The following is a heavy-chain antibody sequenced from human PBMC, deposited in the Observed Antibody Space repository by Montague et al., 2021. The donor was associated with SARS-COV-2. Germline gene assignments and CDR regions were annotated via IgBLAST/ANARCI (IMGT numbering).Heavy chain of an antibody. CDR2: NYCSSST. Sequence: SETLSLTCTVSGGSISSSSYSWGWMRQPPGKGLEWIGCNYCSSSTYYNPSLQSRVTISVYTSKNQFSLKLSSVTAADTAVYYCSRQVTGRYFDWIPYGMDVWGQGTTVTVSS. V-gene: IGHV4-39*01. CDR1: GGSISSSSYS. D-gene: IGHD3-9*01. J-gene: IGHJ6*02. CDR3: SRQVTGRYFDWIPYGMDV.